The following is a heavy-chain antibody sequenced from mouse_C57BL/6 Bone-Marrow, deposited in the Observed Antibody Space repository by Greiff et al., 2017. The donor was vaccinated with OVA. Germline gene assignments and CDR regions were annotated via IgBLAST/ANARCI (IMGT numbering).Heavy chain of an antibody. CDR1: GFTFSSYA. J-gene: IGHJ1*03. CDR2: ISDGGSYT. Sequence: EVQLVESGGGLVKPGGSLKLSCAASGFTFSSYAMSWVRQTTEKRLEWVATISDGGSYTYYPDNVKGRFTISRDNAKNNLYLQMSHLKSEDTAMYYCARSSYWYFDVWGTGTTVTVSS. CDR3: ARSSYWYFDV. V-gene: IGHV5-4*01.